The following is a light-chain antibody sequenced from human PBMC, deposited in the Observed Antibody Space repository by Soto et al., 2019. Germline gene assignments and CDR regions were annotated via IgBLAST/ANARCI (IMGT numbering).Light chain of an antibody. CDR3: SSYAGDSTLVL. Sequence: QSALTQPASVSGSPGQSITISCTGTSSDVGTYNLVSWYQLHPDKAPKLMIYEGSKRPSGVSTRFSGSKSGNTASLTISGLQAEDEADYYCSSYAGDSTLVLFGGGTQLTVL. V-gene: IGLV2-23*01. CDR1: SSDVGTYNL. CDR2: EGS. J-gene: IGLJ2*01.